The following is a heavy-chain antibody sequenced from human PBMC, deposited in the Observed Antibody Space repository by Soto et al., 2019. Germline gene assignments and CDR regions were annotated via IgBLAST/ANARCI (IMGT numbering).Heavy chain of an antibody. CDR1: GYTFTSYG. CDR3: ARDRCSGGSCLPPDAFDI. J-gene: IGHJ3*02. D-gene: IGHD2-15*01. Sequence: ASGKVSCKASGYTFTSYGISWVRQAPGQGLEWMGWISAYNGNTNYAQKLQGRVTMTTDTSTSTAYMELRSLRSDDTAVYYCARDRCSGGSCLPPDAFDIWGQGTMVTVSS. CDR2: ISAYNGNT. V-gene: IGHV1-18*01.